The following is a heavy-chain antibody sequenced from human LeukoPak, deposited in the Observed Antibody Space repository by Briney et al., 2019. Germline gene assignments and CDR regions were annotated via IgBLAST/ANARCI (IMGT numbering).Heavy chain of an antibody. CDR1: GGPLSGHY. CDR3: ARLLDNDISGDPDTFDV. J-gene: IGHJ3*01. Sequence: SETLSLTCTVSGGPLSGHYWSWIRQPPGKRLEGIGYFSYTGRTKYNPSRQSRVTISIDTSKSKFSLKLPSVTSADTAVYSCARLLDNDISGDPDTFDVWGQGTTVIVSS. CDR2: FSYTGRT. V-gene: IGHV4-59*11. D-gene: IGHD3-22*01.